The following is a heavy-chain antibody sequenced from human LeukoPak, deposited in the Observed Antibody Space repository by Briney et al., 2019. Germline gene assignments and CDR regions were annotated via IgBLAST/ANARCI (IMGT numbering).Heavy chain of an antibody. V-gene: IGHV3-66*02. CDR1: GFTVSSNY. CDR2: IYSGGST. CDR3: ARDAPYYYDSSGYHDAFDI. Sequence: PGGSLRLSCAASGFTVSSNYMSWVRQAPGKGLEWVSVIYSGGSTYYADSVKGRFTISRDNSKNTLYLQMNSLRAEDTAVYYCARDAPYYYDSSGYHDAFDIWGQGTMVTVSS. D-gene: IGHD3-22*01. J-gene: IGHJ3*02.